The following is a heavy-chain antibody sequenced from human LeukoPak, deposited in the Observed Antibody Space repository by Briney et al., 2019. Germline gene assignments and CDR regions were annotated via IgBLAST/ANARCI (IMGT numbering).Heavy chain of an antibody. V-gene: IGHV3-11*04. CDR3: GRDGGISPSLDAFYL. Sequence: GGSLRLSCTASGFTFSDSYMSWIRQAPGKGLEFISHISSVGGPIFYADPVKGRFTISSDNAKNSLFLQMNSLRAEDTALYFCGRDGGISPSLDAFYLWGQGTMVIVSS. J-gene: IGHJ3*01. CDR1: GFTFSDSY. CDR2: ISSVGGPI. D-gene: IGHD1-26*01.